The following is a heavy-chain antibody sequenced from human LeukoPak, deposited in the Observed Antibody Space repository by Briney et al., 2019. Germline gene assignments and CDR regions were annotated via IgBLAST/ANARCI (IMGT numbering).Heavy chain of an antibody. J-gene: IGHJ3*02. D-gene: IGHD6-19*01. CDR2: ISGSGGST. CDR1: VSTFSTYA. CDR3: AKRITVVARDAFDI. V-gene: IGHV3-23*01. Sequence: GGSLRLSCAASVSTFSTYAMSWVRQAPGKGLEWVSSISGSGGSTLYADSVKGRFTTSRDNSKNTLYLQMNSLRAEDTAVYYCAKRITVVARDAFDIWGQGTMVTVSS.